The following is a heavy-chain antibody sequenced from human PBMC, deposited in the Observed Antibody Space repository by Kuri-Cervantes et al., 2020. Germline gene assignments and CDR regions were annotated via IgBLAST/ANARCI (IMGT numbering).Heavy chain of an antibody. J-gene: IGHJ3*02. Sequence: SETLSLTCAVYGGSFSGYYWGWIRQPPGKGLEWIGEINHSGSTNYNPSLKSRVTISVDTSKNQFSLKLSSVTAADTAVYYCARRGILAYCGGDCSNDAFDIWGQGTMVTVSS. CDR2: INHSGST. V-gene: IGHV4-34*01. CDR1: GGSFSGYY. CDR3: ARRGILAYCGGDCSNDAFDI. D-gene: IGHD2-21*02.